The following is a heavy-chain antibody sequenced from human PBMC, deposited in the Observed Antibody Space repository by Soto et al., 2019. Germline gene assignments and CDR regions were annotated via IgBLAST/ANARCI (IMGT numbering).Heavy chain of an antibody. Sequence: QVQLVESGGGVVQPGRSLRLSCAASGFTFSSYGMHWVRQAPGKGLEWVAVIWYDGSNKYYADSVKGRFTISRDNSKNPLYLEMSSLRAEDTAVYYCARDDYGSGEIDYWGQGTLVTVSS. CDR2: IWYDGSNK. CDR1: GFTFSSYG. D-gene: IGHD3-10*01. V-gene: IGHV3-33*01. J-gene: IGHJ4*02. CDR3: ARDDYGSGEIDY.